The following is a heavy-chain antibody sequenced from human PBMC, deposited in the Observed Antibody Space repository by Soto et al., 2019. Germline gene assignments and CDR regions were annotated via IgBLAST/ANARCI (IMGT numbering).Heavy chain of an antibody. CDR2: ISYDGSNK. J-gene: IGHJ3*02. CDR1: GFTFSSYA. D-gene: IGHD3-16*01. V-gene: IGHV3-30*04. Sequence: GGSLRLSCAASGFTFSSYAMHWVRQAPGKGLEWVAVISYDGSNKYYADSVKGRFTISRDNSKNTLCLQMNSLRAEDTAVYYCANGKIRGLDAFDIWGQGTMVTVSS. CDR3: ANGKIRGLDAFDI.